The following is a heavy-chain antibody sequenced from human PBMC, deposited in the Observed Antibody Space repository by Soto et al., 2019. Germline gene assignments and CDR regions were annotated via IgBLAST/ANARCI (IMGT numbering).Heavy chain of an antibody. CDR3: ARADFVMSSSGWYGNWFDP. CDR2: INPSGGSI. V-gene: IGHV1-46*01. CDR1: GYHFPSYY. J-gene: IGHJ5*02. D-gene: IGHD6-19*01. Sequence: ASVKVSCKASGYHFPSYYMHWVRQAPGQGLEWMGIINPSGGSISYAQKFQGRVTMTRDTSTSTVYMELTSLSSEDTVVYYCARADFVMSSSGWYGNWFDPWGQGTLVTVSS.